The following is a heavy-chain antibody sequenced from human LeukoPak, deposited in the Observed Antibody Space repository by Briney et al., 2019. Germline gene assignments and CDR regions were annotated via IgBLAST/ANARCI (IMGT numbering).Heavy chain of an antibody. CDR1: GGTFSSYA. CDR2: IIPIFGTA. D-gene: IGHD6-13*01. CDR3: VLSSSSWYSNDAFDI. J-gene: IGHJ3*02. Sequence: GASVKVSCKASGGTFSSYAISWVRQAPGQGLEWMGGIIPIFGTANYAQKFQGRVTITADESTSTAYMELSSLRSEDTAVYYCVLSSSSWYSNDAFDIWGQGTMVTVSS. V-gene: IGHV1-69*13.